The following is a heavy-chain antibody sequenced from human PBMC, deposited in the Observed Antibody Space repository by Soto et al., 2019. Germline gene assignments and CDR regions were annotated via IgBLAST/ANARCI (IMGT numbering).Heavy chain of an antibody. CDR3: ARDVGSWYVRSYYYGMDV. V-gene: IGHV1-18*01. D-gene: IGHD6-13*01. Sequence: ASVKVSCKASGYTFTSYGISWVRQAPGQGLEWMGWISAYNGNTNYAQKLQGRVTMTTETSTSTAYMELRSLRSDDTAVYYCARDVGSWYVRSYYYGMDVWGQGTTVTVSS. CDR2: ISAYNGNT. CDR1: GYTFTSYG. J-gene: IGHJ6*02.